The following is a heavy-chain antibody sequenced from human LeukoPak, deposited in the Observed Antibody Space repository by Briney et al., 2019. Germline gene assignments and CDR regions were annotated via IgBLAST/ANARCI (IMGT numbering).Heavy chain of an antibody. CDR2: IYYSGST. V-gene: IGHV4-59*01. J-gene: IGHJ4*02. CDR1: GGSISSYY. Sequence: SETLSLICTVSGGSISSYYWSWIRQPPGKGLEWIGYIYYSGSTNYNPSLKSRVTISVDTSKNQFSLKLSSVTAADTAVYYCARGVAVAGIPIWGQGTLVTVSS. CDR3: ARGVAVAGIPI. D-gene: IGHD6-19*01.